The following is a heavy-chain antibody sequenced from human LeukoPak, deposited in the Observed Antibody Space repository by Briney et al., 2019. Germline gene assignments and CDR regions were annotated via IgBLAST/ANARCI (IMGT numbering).Heavy chain of an antibody. Sequence: GGSLRLSCAASGVTVSTNYMMCVRQAPGKGLEGVSVIYSGGSTYYADSVKCRFTISRDNSKNTLYLQMNSLRAADTAVYYCAGDTRIYYDSSGYYLYYGMDVWGQGTTVTVSS. D-gene: IGHD3-22*01. V-gene: IGHV3-66*02. CDR2: IYSGGST. CDR3: AGDTRIYYDSSGYYLYYGMDV. CDR1: GVTVSTNY. J-gene: IGHJ6*02.